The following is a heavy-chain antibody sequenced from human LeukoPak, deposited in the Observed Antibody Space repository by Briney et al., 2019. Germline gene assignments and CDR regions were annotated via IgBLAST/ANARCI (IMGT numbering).Heavy chain of an antibody. CDR2: ISGSGGST. V-gene: IGHV3-23*01. CDR1: GLTFSSYA. Sequence: GGSLRLSCAASGLTFSSYAMSWVRQAPGKGLEWVSAISGSGGSTYYADSVKGRFTISRDNSKNTLYLQMNSLRAEDTAVYYCAKGPAFGGVIVLFDYWGQGTLVTVSS. CDR3: AKGPAFGGVIVLFDY. D-gene: IGHD3-16*02. J-gene: IGHJ4*02.